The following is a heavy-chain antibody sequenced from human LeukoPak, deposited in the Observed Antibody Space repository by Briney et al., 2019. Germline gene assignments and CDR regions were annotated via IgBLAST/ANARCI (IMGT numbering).Heavy chain of an antibody. CDR1: GFTFSSYS. V-gene: IGHV3-21*04. CDR3: AREYYYGSGSYSDAFDI. J-gene: IGHJ3*02. CDR2: ISSSSSYI. Sequence: GGSLRLSCAASGFTFSSYSMNWVRQAPGKGLEWVSSISSSSSYIYYADSVKGRFTISRDNSKNTLYLQMNSLRAEDTAVYYCAREYYYGSGSYSDAFDIWGQGTMVTVSS. D-gene: IGHD3-10*01.